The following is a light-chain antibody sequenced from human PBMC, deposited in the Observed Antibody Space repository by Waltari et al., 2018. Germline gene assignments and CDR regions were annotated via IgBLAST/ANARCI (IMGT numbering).Light chain of an antibody. Sequence: QSALTQPASVSGSPGQSITISCTGTSSDVGGYNYVSWYQQHPGKAPKLMIYDVINRPSGVSNRFSGSKSGNTASLTISGLQAEYEADYYCSSYTSSSTLTVFGGGTQLTVL. CDR2: DVI. CDR1: SSDVGGYNY. V-gene: IGLV2-14*03. CDR3: SSYTSSSTLTV. J-gene: IGLJ7*01.